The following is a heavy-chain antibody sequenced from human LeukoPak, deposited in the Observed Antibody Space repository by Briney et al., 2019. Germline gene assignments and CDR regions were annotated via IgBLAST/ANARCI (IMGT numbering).Heavy chain of an antibody. J-gene: IGHJ5*02. D-gene: IGHD3-22*01. CDR3: ERGGTMILNWFDP. CDR2: VYYSGGT. V-gene: IGHV4-39*07. CDR1: GGSISSTPSY. Sequence: SETLSLTRSVCGGSISSTPSYCAWIRQPPGKGLEWIGSVYYSGGTYYTSSLKSRVTISVDTSKNQFSLKLSSVTAADTAVYYCERGGTMILNWFDPGGRGTLVTVSS.